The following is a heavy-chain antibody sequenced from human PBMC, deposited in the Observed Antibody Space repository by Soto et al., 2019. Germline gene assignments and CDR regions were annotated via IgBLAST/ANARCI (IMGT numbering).Heavy chain of an antibody. D-gene: IGHD3-22*01. J-gene: IGHJ3*02. Sequence: ASVKVSCKVSGYTLTELSIHWVRQAPGKGLEWMGDFDPEDGETIYAQKFQGRVTMTEDTSTDTAYMELSSLRSEDTAVYYCATSPKHPYYYDSSGYPSDAFDIWGQGTMVTVSS. CDR3: ATSPKHPYYYDSSGYPSDAFDI. V-gene: IGHV1-24*01. CDR1: GYTLTELS. CDR2: FDPEDGET.